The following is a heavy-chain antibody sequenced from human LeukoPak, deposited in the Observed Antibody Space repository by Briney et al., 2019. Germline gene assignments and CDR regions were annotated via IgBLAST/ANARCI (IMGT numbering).Heavy chain of an antibody. CDR3: ARHPTYYYDSSGYYPKSPFDY. J-gene: IGHJ4*02. Sequence: SETLSLTCAVYGGSFSGYYWSWIRQPPGKGLEWIGEINHSGSTNYNPSLKSRVTISVDTSKNQFSLKLSSVTAADTAVYYCARHPTYYYDSSGYYPKSPFDYWGQGTLVTVSS. CDR1: GGSFSGYY. CDR2: INHSGST. D-gene: IGHD3-22*01. V-gene: IGHV4-34*01.